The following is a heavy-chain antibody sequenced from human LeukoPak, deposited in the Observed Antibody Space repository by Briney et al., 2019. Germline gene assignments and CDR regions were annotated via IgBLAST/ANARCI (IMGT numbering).Heavy chain of an antibody. CDR1: GFTFSSYA. CDR2: ISYDGSNK. V-gene: IGHV3-30-3*01. CDR3: ARDLFLGWYVAAAGHSSGWFDY. D-gene: IGHD6-19*01. Sequence: GGSLRLSCAASGFTFSSYAMHWVRQAPGKGLEWVAVISYDGSNKYYADSVKGRFTISRDNSKNTLYLQMNSLRAEDTAMYYCARDLFLGWYVAAAGHSSGWFDYWGQGTLVTVSS. J-gene: IGHJ4*02.